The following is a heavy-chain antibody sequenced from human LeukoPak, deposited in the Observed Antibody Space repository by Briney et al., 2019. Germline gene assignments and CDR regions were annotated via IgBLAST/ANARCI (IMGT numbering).Heavy chain of an antibody. CDR1: GFTFSSYA. CDR3: AKGTGYGSSWYNDY. V-gene: IGHV3-23*01. D-gene: IGHD6-13*01. Sequence: GGSLRLSCAASGFTFSSYAMSWVRQAPGKGLEWVSAISGSGGSTYYADSVKGRFTISRDNSKNTLYLQMNSLRAEDTAVYYCAKGTGYGSSWYNDYWGQGTLVTVSS. CDR2: ISGSGGST. J-gene: IGHJ4*02.